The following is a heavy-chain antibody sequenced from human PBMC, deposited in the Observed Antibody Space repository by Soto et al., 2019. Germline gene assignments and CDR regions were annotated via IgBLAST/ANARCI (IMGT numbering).Heavy chain of an antibody. J-gene: IGHJ4*02. CDR1: GFSLSTSEVG. V-gene: IGHV2-5*02. D-gene: IGHD3-9*01. Sequence: QITLKESGPTLEKPTQTLTLTCTFSGFSLSTSEVGVGWIRQPPGRALEWLALIYWDDDKRYSPSLKSRLTITKDTSKNQVVLTMTNMDPVDTATYYCAHRFDWYYFDYWGQGTLVTVSS. CDR3: AHRFDWYYFDY. CDR2: IYWDDDK.